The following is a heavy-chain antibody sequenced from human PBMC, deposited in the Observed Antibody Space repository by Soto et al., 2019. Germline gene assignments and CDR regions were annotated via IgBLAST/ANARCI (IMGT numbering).Heavy chain of an antibody. CDR3: AKRTSGTTWGESDY. D-gene: IGHD4-17*01. Sequence: QVQVMQSGAEVKKPGDSVKVSCKTSGYIFSDYGINWVRQAPGQSLEWMGWISGYSGNANVAQKFQRRVTMTTDNSTRTAYMELRRLRSEDTGVYYCAKRTSGTTWGESDYWGQGTLVTVSS. V-gene: IGHV1-18*04. CDR2: ISGYSGNA. J-gene: IGHJ4*02. CDR1: GYIFSDYG.